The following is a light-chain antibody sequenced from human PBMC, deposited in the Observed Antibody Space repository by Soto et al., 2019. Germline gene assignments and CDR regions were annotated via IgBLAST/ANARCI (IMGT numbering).Light chain of an antibody. V-gene: IGLV1-47*03. J-gene: IGLJ2*01. CDR3: AIWDDSLRV. Sequence: QSVLTQPTSASGTPGQRVTISCSGSSSNIGTHFVYWYQQLPETAPKLLIYANDQRPSGVPDRFSGSKSGTSASLAISGLWSEDEADYYCAIWDDSLRVFGGGTKLTVL. CDR1: SSNIGTHF. CDR2: AND.